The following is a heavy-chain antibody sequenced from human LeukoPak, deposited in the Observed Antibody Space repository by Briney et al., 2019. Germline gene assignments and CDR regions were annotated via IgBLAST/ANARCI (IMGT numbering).Heavy chain of an antibody. CDR2: ISASGSST. CDR1: GFTFSSSG. D-gene: IGHD2-2*01. V-gene: IGHV3-23*01. J-gene: IGHJ4*02. CDR3: AKSAARPYCRRTRCCSDY. Sequence: GGSLRLSCAAPGFTFSSSGMGWVRHAPGKGLEWVSAISASGSSTYYADSVRGRFTISRDNSKNTLYLQMDSLRAEDTAVYYCAKSAARPYCRRTRCCSDYWGQGTLVTVSS.